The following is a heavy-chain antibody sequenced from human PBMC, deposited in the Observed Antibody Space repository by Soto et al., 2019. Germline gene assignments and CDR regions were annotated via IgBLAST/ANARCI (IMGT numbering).Heavy chain of an antibody. CDR2: IYYSGST. CDR3: ARVAPDGWQGYYYHYMDV. J-gene: IGHJ6*03. Sequence: QLQLQESGPGLVKPSETLSLTCTVSGGSISSSSYYWGWIRQPPGKGLEWIGSIYYSGSTYYNPSLKSRVTISVDTSKNQFSLKLSSVTAADTAVYYCARVAPDGWQGYYYHYMDVWGKGTTVTVSS. V-gene: IGHV4-39*01. CDR1: GGSISSSSYY. D-gene: IGHD2-2*03.